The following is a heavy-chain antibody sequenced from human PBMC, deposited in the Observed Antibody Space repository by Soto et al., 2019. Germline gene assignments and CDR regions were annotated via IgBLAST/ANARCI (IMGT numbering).Heavy chain of an antibody. Sequence: EVQLKESGGGVVKTGGSLRLSCVASGFVFSYYSINWVRQAPGKGLEWVASISSSAVDIYYGDSVKGRFTISRDNARNSLFLQMNRLRAEDTAVYYCATPLRAWRAYYYSGMDVWGQGTTVTV. J-gene: IGHJ6*02. D-gene: IGHD3-3*01. V-gene: IGHV3-21*02. CDR3: ATPLRAWRAYYYSGMDV. CDR2: ISSSAVDI. CDR1: GFVFSYYS.